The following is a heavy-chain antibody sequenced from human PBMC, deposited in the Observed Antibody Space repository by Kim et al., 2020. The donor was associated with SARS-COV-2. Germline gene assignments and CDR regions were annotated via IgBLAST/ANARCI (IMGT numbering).Heavy chain of an antibody. J-gene: IGHJ3*02. CDR2: IYYSGST. CDR1: GDSISSYY. Sequence: SETLSLTCSVSGDSISSYYWTWIRQPPGKGLEWIGYIYYSGSTSYNPSLKSRVTISVDTSKKQFSLKLSSVTAADTAVYYCARLSGSYDGAFDIWAQGTMVTVPS. D-gene: IGHD3-10*01. CDR3: ARLSGSYDGAFDI. V-gene: IGHV4-59*08.